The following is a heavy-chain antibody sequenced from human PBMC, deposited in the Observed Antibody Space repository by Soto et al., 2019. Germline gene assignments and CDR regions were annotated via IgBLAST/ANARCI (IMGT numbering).Heavy chain of an antibody. CDR3: ARPHQPPGVVVVPAAIYPDYYSYYMDV. D-gene: IGHD2-2*01. J-gene: IGHJ6*03. CDR1: GGSISSSSYY. Sequence: QLQLQESGPGLVKPSETLSLTCTVSGGSISSSSYYWGWIRQPPGKGLEWIGSIYYSGSTYYNPSLKNRVTISVDTSKNQFSLKLSSVTAADTAVYYCARPHQPPGVVVVPAAIYPDYYSYYMDVWGKGTTVTVSS. CDR2: IYYSGST. V-gene: IGHV4-39*01.